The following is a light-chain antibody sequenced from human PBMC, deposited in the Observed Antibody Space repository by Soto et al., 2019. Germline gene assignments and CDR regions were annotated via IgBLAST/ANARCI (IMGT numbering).Light chain of an antibody. V-gene: IGKV1-5*03. J-gene: IGKJ1*01. CDR2: KAS. CDR1: QTISSW. CDR3: QHYNSYSDA. Sequence: DIQMTQSPSTLSASVGDRVTITCRASQTISSWLAWYQQKPGKAPKLLIYKASTLKSGVPSRFSGSGSGTEFTLTISSLQPDDFATYYCQHYNSYSDAFGQGTKLELK.